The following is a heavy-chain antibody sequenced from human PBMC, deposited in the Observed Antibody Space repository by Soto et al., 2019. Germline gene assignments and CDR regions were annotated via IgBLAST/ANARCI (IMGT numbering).Heavy chain of an antibody. CDR1: GFTFSDYW. D-gene: IGHD2-21*01. J-gene: IGHJ6*02. CDR2: IKYDGTST. V-gene: IGHV3-74*01. CDR3: ARGIRNYYGVDV. Sequence: VQLVESGGGLVQPGGSLRLSCTASGFTFSDYWMHWVRQAPGKGLVWVSRIKYDGTSTSYADSVKGRFTISRDNAKNTVHLQMNSLRAEDTAVYYCARGIRNYYGVDVWGQGTTVPVSS.